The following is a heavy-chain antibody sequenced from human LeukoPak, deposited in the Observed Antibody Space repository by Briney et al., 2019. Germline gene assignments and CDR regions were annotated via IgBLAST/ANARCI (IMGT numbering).Heavy chain of an antibody. D-gene: IGHD4-17*01. CDR2: FDPEDGET. J-gene: IGHJ3*02. V-gene: IGHV1-24*01. CDR3: ATELGTVPLDAFDI. Sequence: GASVKVSCKVSGYTVTELSMHWVRQAPGKGLEWMGGFDPEDGETIYAQKFQGRVTMTEDTSTDTAYMELSSLRSEDTAVYYCATELGTVPLDAFDIWGQGTMVTVSS. CDR1: GYTVTELS.